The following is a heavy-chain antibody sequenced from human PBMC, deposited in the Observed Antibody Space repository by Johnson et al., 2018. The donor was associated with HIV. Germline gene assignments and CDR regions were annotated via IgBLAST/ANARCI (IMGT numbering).Heavy chain of an antibody. CDR3: TTDLVYYDILTGYFVTMHADAFDI. D-gene: IGHD3-9*01. Sequence: VQLVESGGGLVQPGGSLRLSCAASGFTFSSYCMSWVRQAPGKGLEWVANIKQDGSEKYYVDSVKGRFTISRDNAKNSLYLQMNSLRAEDTAVYYCTTDLVYYDILTGYFVTMHADAFDIWGQGTMVTVSS. CDR2: IKQDGSEK. J-gene: IGHJ3*02. V-gene: IGHV3-7*01. CDR1: GFTFSSYC.